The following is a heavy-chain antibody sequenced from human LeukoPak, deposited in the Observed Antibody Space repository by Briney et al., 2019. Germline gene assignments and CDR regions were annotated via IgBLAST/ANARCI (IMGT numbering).Heavy chain of an antibody. Sequence: PSETLSLTCTVSGGSISGSSYYWGWIRQPPGKGLEWIGSIYYSGSTYYNPSLKSRVTISVDTSKNQFSLRLSSVTAAETAVYYCTRRGYSSGWYYFDYWGQGTLLTVSS. J-gene: IGHJ4*02. V-gene: IGHV4-39*01. CDR3: TRRGYSSGWYYFDY. CDR1: GGSISGSSYY. CDR2: IYYSGST. D-gene: IGHD6-19*01.